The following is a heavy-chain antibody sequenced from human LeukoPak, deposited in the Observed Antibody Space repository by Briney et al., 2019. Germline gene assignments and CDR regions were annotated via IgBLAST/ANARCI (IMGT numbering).Heavy chain of an antibody. J-gene: IGHJ5*02. CDR1: GYTFTERG. Sequence: GASVKVSCKASGYTFTERGISWMRHVPGQGLEWMGWISATSGNTHYAQTFQDRVTMTTDASTSTAYMELRDLTADDTAVYYCGKGSTGWSRDPWGQGTLVTVSS. D-gene: IGHD6-19*01. V-gene: IGHV1-18*01. CDR2: ISATSGNT. CDR3: GKGSTGWSRDP.